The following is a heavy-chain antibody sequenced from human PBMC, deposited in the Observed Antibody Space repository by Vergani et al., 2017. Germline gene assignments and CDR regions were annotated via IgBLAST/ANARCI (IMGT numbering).Heavy chain of an antibody. CDR1: GFTFSSYA. J-gene: IGHJ4*02. CDR2: ISGSGGST. D-gene: IGHD6-13*01. Sequence: EVQLLESGGGLVQPGGSLRLSCAASGFTFSSYAMSWVRQAPGKGLEWVSAISGSGGSTYYAGSVKGRFTISRDNSKNTLYRQMNSLRAEDTAVYYCAKMVSRSWYVCFDYWGQGTLVTVSS. V-gene: IGHV3-23*01. CDR3: AKMVSRSWYVCFDY.